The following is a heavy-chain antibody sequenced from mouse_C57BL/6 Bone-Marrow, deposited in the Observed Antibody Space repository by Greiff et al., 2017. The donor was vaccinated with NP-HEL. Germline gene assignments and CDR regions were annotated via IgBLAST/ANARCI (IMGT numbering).Heavy chain of an antibody. CDR3: ARKEEDYDYDGGFAY. V-gene: IGHV1-55*01. CDR2: IYPGSGST. J-gene: IGHJ3*01. CDR1: GYTFTSYW. Sequence: VKLQQPGAELVKPGASVKMSCKASGYTFTSYWITWVKQRPGQGLEWIGDIYPGSGSTNYNEKFKSKATLTVDTSSSTAYMQLSSLTSEDSAVYYCARKEEDYDYDGGFAYWGQGTLVTVSA. D-gene: IGHD2-4*01.